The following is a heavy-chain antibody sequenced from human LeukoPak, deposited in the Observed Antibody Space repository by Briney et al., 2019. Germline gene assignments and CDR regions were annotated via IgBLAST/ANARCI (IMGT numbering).Heavy chain of an antibody. Sequence: GGSLRLSCAASGFTFSKYWMTWVRQAPGKGLEWVANIRGDGSVKYLLDSVKGGFTISRDNVKNSLSLEMNNLRAEDTAVYYCSRDANYYDSSRHYFDAFDIWGQGTMVTVSS. V-gene: IGHV3-7*01. D-gene: IGHD3-22*01. CDR3: SRDANYYDSSRHYFDAFDI. J-gene: IGHJ3*02. CDR1: GFTFSKYW. CDR2: IRGDGSVK.